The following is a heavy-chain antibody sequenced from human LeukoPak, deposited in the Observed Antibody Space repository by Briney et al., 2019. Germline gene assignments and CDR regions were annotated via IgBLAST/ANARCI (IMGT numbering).Heavy chain of an antibody. Sequence: ASVKVSCKASGYTFTSYGISWVRQAPGQGLEWMGWISAYNGNTNYAQKLQGRVTMTTDTSTSTAYMGLRSLRSDDTAVYYCARVVYYYDSSGYLPYPDYWGQGTLVTVSS. CDR2: ISAYNGNT. CDR1: GYTFTSYG. D-gene: IGHD3-22*01. J-gene: IGHJ4*02. V-gene: IGHV1-18*01. CDR3: ARVVYYYDSSGYLPYPDY.